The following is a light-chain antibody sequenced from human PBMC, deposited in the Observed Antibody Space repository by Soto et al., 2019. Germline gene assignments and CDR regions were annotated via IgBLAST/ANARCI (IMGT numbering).Light chain of an antibody. V-gene: IGLV2-14*01. J-gene: IGLJ1*01. CDR3: SSYTSSSTFV. CDR1: SGDVGGYNY. Sequence: QYALTQPASVSGSPGQSITISCTGTSGDVGGYNYVSWYQQHPGKAPELMIYDVSNRPSGVSSRFSGSKSGNTASLTISGRPADDEGDYYCSSYTSSSTFVFGTGTKVTVL. CDR2: DVS.